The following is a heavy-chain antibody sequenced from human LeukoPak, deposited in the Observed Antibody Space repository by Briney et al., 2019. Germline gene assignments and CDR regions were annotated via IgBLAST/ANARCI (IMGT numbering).Heavy chain of an antibody. CDR2: ISSGSSAR. CDR3: ARMSGSRLPGY. V-gene: IGHV3-48*01. J-gene: IGHJ4*02. CDR1: GFTFSSYA. Sequence: GGSLRLSCAASGFTFSSYAMSWVRQTPGKGLEWVSYISSGSSARYYADSVKGRFTISRDDARNSLYLQMNSLRAEDTAVYYCARMSGSRLPGYWGQGTLVTVSS. D-gene: IGHD3-3*01.